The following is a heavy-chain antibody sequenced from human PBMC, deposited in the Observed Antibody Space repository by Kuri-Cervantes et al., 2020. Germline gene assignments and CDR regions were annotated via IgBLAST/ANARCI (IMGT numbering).Heavy chain of an antibody. CDR3: ARDGCEYSGSDPCG. CDR2: MNPNSGNT. CDR1: GYTFTSYD. J-gene: IGHJ4*02. V-gene: IGHV1-8*01. Sequence: ASVKVSCKASGYTFTSYDINWVRQATGQGLEWMGWMNPNSGNTGYAQKFQGRVTMTRNTSISTAYMELSSLRSEDTAVYYCARDGCEYSGSDPCGWGQGTLVTVSS. D-gene: IGHD5-12*01.